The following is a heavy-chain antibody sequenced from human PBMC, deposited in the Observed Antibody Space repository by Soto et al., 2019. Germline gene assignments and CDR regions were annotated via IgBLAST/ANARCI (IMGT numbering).Heavy chain of an antibody. Sequence: QVQLVESGGGVVQPGRSLRLSCAASGFTFSSYAMHWVRQAPGKGLEWVAVISYDGSNKYYADSVKGRFTISRDNSKNTLYLQMNSLRAEDTAVYYCARDRFLEWLLYRGYYYYGMDVWGQGTTVTVSS. J-gene: IGHJ6*02. D-gene: IGHD3-3*01. CDR3: ARDRFLEWLLYRGYYYYGMDV. V-gene: IGHV3-30-3*01. CDR1: GFTFSSYA. CDR2: ISYDGSNK.